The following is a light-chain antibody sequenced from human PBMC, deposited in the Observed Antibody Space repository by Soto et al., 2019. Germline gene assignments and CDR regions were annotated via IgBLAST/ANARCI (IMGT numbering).Light chain of an antibody. CDR2: AAS. Sequence: NHVAKSPSSVSAPAGDRVTITCRPSQTLHNCLTWFQQKAGKAPKVLIYAASTLQSGVPSRFSGSGSGAEFILTISSLHPEDFATYYCQQSFSPPLTFGGGTKVDI. CDR3: QQSFSPPLT. V-gene: IGKV1-39*01. CDR1: QTLHNC. J-gene: IGKJ4*01.